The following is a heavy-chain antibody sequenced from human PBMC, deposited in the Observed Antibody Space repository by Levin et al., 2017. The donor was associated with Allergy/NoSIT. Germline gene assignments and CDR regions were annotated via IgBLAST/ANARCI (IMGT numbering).Heavy chain of an antibody. CDR1: GYTLTELS. V-gene: IGHV1-24*01. D-gene: IGHD3-3*01. CDR2: FDPEDGET. CDR3: ATGTLEWLLTPASYDYGMDG. J-gene: IGHJ6*02. Sequence: ASVKVSCKVSGYTLTELSMHWVRQAPGKGLEWMGGFDPEDGETIYAQKFQGRVTMTEDTSTDTAYMELSSLRSEDTAVYYCATGTLEWLLTPASYDYGMDGWGQGTTVTVSS.